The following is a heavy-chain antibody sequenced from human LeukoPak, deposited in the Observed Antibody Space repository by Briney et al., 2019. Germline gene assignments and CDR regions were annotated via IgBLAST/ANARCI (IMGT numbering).Heavy chain of an antibody. CDR2: IKQDGSEK. CDR1: GFTFSSYW. D-gene: IGHD1/OR15-1a*01. J-gene: IGHJ4*02. Sequence: QTGGSLRLSCAASGFTFSSYWMTWVRQAPGKGLEWVANIKQDGSEKYYVDSVKGRFTISRDNAKNSLYLQMNSLRAEDTAVYYCAXARAVAXXXILEQGGQGXLVTVS. CDR3: AXARAVAXXXILEQ. V-gene: IGHV3-7*01.